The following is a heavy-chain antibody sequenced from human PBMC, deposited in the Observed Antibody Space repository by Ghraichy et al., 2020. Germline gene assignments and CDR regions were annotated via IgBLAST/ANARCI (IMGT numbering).Heavy chain of an antibody. D-gene: IGHD3-3*01. CDR3: ARDRAVFGPGGMDV. V-gene: IGHV4-59*01. Sequence: SETLSLTCPVSDCYKHNNNSNWIRLHPSKRLEWSGLIYSSGDANYNPSLKSRATISVDASMTQFSLRLSSVTAADTAVYYCARDRAVFGPGGMDVWGQGTTATVSS. J-gene: IGHJ6*02. CDR2: IYSSGDA. CDR1: DCYKHNNN.